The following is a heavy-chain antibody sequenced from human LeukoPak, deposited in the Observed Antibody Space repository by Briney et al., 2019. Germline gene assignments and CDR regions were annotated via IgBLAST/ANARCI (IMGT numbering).Heavy chain of an antibody. CDR2: IRSKAYGGTT. V-gene: IGHV3-49*04. CDR1: GFTFSSYS. D-gene: IGHD3-22*01. CDR3: TRDSMRYSSGYYFDY. Sequence: GGSLRLSCAASGFTFSSYSMNWVRQAPGKGLEWVGFIRSKAYGGTTEYAASVKGRFTISRDDSKSIAYLQMNSLKTEDTAVYYCTRDSMRYSSGYYFDYWGQGTLVTVSS. J-gene: IGHJ4*02.